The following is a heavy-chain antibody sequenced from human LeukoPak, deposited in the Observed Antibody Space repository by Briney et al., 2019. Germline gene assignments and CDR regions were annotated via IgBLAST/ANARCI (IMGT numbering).Heavy chain of an antibody. CDR3: AKDKGVVGATEPFDY. D-gene: IGHD1-26*01. CDR2: IFPSGGEI. V-gene: IGHV3-23*01. CDR1: GFTFSTFA. J-gene: IGHJ4*02. Sequence: GGSLRLSCAASGFTFSTFAMIWVRQPPGKGLEWVSSIFPSGGEIHYADSVKGRFTIFRDNSKSTLTLQMNSLRAEDMALYYCAKDKGVVGATEPFDYWGQGTLVTVSS.